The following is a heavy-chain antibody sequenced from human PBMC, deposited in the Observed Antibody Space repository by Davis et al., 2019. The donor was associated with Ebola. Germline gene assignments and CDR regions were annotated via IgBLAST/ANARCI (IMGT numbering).Heavy chain of an antibody. Sequence: HTGGSLRLSCAASGFTFSSYWMHWVRQAPGKGLVWVSCINRDGSTTTYADSVKGRFTISRDNSKNTLYLQMNSLRPEDTAVYSCAKDVGYYAVDVWGPGTTVTVSS. CDR3: AKDVGYYAVDV. CDR1: GFTFSSYW. V-gene: IGHV3-74*03. CDR2: INRDGSTT. J-gene: IGHJ6*02.